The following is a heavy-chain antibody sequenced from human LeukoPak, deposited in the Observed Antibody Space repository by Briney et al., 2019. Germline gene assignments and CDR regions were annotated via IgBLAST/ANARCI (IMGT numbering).Heavy chain of an antibody. CDR3: ARALVGYYYGSGSYYNDY. CDR2: IKQDGSEK. D-gene: IGHD3-10*01. CDR1: GFTFSSYW. Sequence: GGSLRLSCAASGFTFSSYWMSWVRQAPGKGLEWVANIKQDGSEKYYADSVKGRFTISRDNAKNSLYLQMNSLRAEDTAVYYCARALVGYYYGSGSYYNDYWGQGTLVTVSS. J-gene: IGHJ4*02. V-gene: IGHV3-7*01.